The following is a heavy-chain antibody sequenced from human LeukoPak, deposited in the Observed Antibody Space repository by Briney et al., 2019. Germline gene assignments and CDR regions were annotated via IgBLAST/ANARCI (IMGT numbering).Heavy chain of an antibody. Sequence: GESLRLSCAASGFTFSSSWMSWVRQAPGKGLEWVANIKQDGSEEYYVDSVKGRFTISRDNARNSLHLQMNSLRAEDTAVYYCVEGSHFDYWGQGTPVTVSS. CDR2: IKQDGSEE. J-gene: IGHJ4*02. V-gene: IGHV3-7*01. CDR1: GFTFSSSW. CDR3: VEGSHFDY.